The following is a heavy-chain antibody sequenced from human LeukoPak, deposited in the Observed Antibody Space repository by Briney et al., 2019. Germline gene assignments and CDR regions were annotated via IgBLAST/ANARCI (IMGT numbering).Heavy chain of an antibody. CDR1: GYSFSNYW. J-gene: IGHJ3*01. CDR3: ARTTGSQYDACDL. Sequence: GESPETFFKGSGYSFSNYWGGWVRQMPGKGLEWMGIIYPGDSDTRYSPSFQGQVTISADKSISTAYLQWSSLKASDTAMYYCARTTGSQYDACDLWGQGTMVIVSP. D-gene: IGHD1-26*01. V-gene: IGHV5-51*01. CDR2: IYPGDSDT.